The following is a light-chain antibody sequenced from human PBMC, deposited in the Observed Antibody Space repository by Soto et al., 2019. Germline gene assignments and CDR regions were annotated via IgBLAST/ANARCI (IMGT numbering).Light chain of an antibody. CDR2: DVN. V-gene: IGLV2-14*01. J-gene: IGLJ1*01. CDR1: SSDVGGYNL. CDR3: SSSKSSSPLPYV. Sequence: QSALTQPASVSGSPGQSITISCTGTSSDVGGYNLVSWYQQYPDKAPKLMIFDVNTRPSGVSNRFSGSKSGNTASLTISGLQAEDEADDYCSSSKSSSPLPYVFGTGTKVTVL.